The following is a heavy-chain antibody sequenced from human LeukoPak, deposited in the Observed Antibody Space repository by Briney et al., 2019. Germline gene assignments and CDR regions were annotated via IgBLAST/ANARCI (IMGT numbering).Heavy chain of an antibody. D-gene: IGHD5-24*01. CDR1: GFTFSSYS. CDR2: ISSSSSTI. CDR3: ASRRDLPYYFDY. V-gene: IGHV3-48*04. J-gene: IGHJ4*02. Sequence: GGSLRLSCAASGFTFSSYSMIWVRQAPGKGLEWVSCISSSSSTIYYADSVKGRFTISRDNAKNSLYLQMNSLRAEDTAVYYCASRRDLPYYFDYWGQGTLVTVSS.